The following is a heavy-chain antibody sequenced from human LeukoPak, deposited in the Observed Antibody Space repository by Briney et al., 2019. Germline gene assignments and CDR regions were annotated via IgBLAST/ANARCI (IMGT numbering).Heavy chain of an antibody. V-gene: IGHV4-59*01. D-gene: IGHD1-26*01. CDR1: GGSISGFY. CDR3: ARSGSTAFDY. CDR2: IYYSGRT. Sequence: SETLSLTCTVSGGSISGFYWSRIRQPPGKGLEWIGYIYYSGRTSYNPSLKSRVTISVDTSKNQFSLNLTSVTAADTAVYYCARSGSTAFDYWGQGTLVTVSS. J-gene: IGHJ4*02.